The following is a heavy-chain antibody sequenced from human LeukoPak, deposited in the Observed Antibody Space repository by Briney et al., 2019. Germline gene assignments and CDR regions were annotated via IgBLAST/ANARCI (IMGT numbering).Heavy chain of an antibody. J-gene: IGHJ4*02. CDR3: ARDHSSSRYPGDFDY. V-gene: IGHV3-30-3*01. Sequence: GGSLRLSCAASGFTFSSYAMHWVRQASGKGLEWVAVISYDGSNKYYADSVKGRFTISRDNSKNTLYLQMNSLRAEDTAVYYCARDHSSSRYPGDFDYWGQGTLVTVS. CDR2: ISYDGSNK. CDR1: GFTFSSYA. D-gene: IGHD6-13*01.